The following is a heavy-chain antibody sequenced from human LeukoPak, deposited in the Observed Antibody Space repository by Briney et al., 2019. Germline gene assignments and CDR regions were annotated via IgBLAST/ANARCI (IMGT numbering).Heavy chain of an antibody. D-gene: IGHD2-2*01. CDR1: GGSISSGGYS. V-gene: IGHV4-30-2*01. CDR2: IYHGGST. Sequence: SETLSLTCTVSGGSISSGGYSWSWIRQPPGKGLEWIGYIYHGGSTFFNPSLESRVTISVDRSKNQFSLKLYSVTAADTAVYYCAATLVVPEIDYWGQGTLVTVSS. J-gene: IGHJ4*02. CDR3: AATLVVPEIDY.